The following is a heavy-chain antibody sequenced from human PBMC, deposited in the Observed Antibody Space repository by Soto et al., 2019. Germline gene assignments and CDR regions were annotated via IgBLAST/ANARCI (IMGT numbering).Heavy chain of an antibody. Sequence: RASVKVSCKASGYMFTAYGISWVRQAPGQGLEWMGWINSYNGNTKYAPGLQGRVSMTTDTSTTTAYLEVRSLESDDTAVYYCAREVASGIGGFDVWGQGTLVTVSS. D-gene: IGHD3-16*01. V-gene: IGHV1-18*04. CDR3: AREVASGIGGFDV. CDR2: INSYNGNT. CDR1: GYMFTAYG. J-gene: IGHJ4*02.